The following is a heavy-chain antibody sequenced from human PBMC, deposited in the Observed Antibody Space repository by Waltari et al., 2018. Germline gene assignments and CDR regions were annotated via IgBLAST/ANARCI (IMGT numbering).Heavy chain of an antibody. J-gene: IGHJ4*02. Sequence: EVQLVESGGGLVQPGGSLRLSCAASGFTFSSYWMSWVRQAPGKGLEWVANIKQDGGEKYYVDSMKGRVAISRDNAKNSRYLQMNSLGAEDTAVYYCARDGRIGFWSGPGDYWGQGTLVTVSS. CDR2: IKQDGGEK. V-gene: IGHV3-7*01. CDR1: GFTFSSYW. CDR3: ARDGRIGFWSGPGDY. D-gene: IGHD3-3*01.